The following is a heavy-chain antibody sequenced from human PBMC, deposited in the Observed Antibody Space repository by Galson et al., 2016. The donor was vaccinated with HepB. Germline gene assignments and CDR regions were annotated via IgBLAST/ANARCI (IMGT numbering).Heavy chain of an antibody. CDR1: GFTVSSTY. CDR2: IYSGGTT. Sequence: SLRLSCAASGFTVSSTYMSWVRQAPGKGLECVSIIYSGGTTYYAESVKGRFAISRDTSKNTLFLQMNSLRAEDTAMYYCARTGLLTSLGTFDVWGQGTMVAVSS. CDR3: ARTGLLTSLGTFDV. D-gene: IGHD1-14*01. V-gene: IGHV3-53*01. J-gene: IGHJ3*01.